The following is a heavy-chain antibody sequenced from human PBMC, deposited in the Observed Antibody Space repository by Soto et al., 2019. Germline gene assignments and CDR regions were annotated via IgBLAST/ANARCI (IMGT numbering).Heavy chain of an antibody. CDR1: GFTFSTYA. Sequence: GGSLRLSCAASGFTFSTYAMNWVRQAPGKGLEWVSAIDRGGLNTYYADSVKGRFTISRDNSKNTVYLQMNNLRTEDTAVYYCAKDPSGVTMIEPWCQGPLVTVPS. CDR2: IDRGGLNT. J-gene: IGHJ4*02. D-gene: IGHD3-22*01. CDR3: AKDPSGVTMIEP. V-gene: IGHV3-23*01.